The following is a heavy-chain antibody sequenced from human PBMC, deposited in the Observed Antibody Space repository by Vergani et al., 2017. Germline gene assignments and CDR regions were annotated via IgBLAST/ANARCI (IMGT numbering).Heavy chain of an antibody. CDR3: AKELIVPGAVPIVTPFDH. CDR1: GFTFRGHA. Sequence: EVQLLESGGGVVQPGGSLRLSCAASGFTFRGHAMSWVRQARGKGLECVSGITSSGRTTNYADSVNGRFTISRDNSKDTLYLQMNNVRADDTAVYYCAKELIVPGAVPIVTPFDHWGQGTLVTVSS. J-gene: IGHJ4*02. CDR2: ITSSGRTT. D-gene: IGHD6-13*01. V-gene: IGHV3-23*01.